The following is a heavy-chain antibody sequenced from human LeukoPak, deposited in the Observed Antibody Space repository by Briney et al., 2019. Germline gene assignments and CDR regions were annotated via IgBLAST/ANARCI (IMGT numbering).Heavy chain of an antibody. D-gene: IGHD3-10*01. CDR2: INPNSGGT. J-gene: IGHJ4*02. Sequence: GASVKVSCKASGYTFTGYYMHWVRQAPGQGLEWMGWINPNSGGTNYAQKFQGRVTMTRDTSISTAYMELSRLRSDDTAVYYCARVGWAYYGSGSHFDYWGQGTLVTVSS. V-gene: IGHV1-2*02. CDR1: GYTFTGYY. CDR3: ARVGWAYYGSGSHFDY.